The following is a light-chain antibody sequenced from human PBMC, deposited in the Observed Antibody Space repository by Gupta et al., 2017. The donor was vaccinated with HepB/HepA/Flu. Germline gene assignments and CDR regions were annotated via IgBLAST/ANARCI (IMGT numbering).Light chain of an antibody. CDR3: NSGRSGSTLVV. Sequence: QSALSHPASVSGSPGQSITIPCTGSGSDIGGYNSVSCYQQYPGKAPNLLIYDVSNRLSGVTYRFSGSKSGNTASLTISGLQADDEADYYCNSGRSGSTLVVFGGGTKLTVL. CDR2: DVS. V-gene: IGLV2-14*03. CDR1: GSDIGGYNS. J-gene: IGLJ2*01.